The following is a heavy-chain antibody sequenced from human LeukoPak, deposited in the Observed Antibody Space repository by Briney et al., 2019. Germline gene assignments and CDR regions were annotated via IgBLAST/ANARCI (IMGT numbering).Heavy chain of an antibody. CDR3: ARVPGYDSSGYFDY. D-gene: IGHD3-22*01. CDR2: IYSGGTT. Sequence: GGSLRLSCAASGFIVSGYYMTWVRQAPGKGLEWVSIIYSGGTTYYADSVRGRFTISRDNSKNTLYLQMNSLRAEDTAVYYCARVPGYDSSGYFDYWGQGTLVTVSS. CDR1: GFIVSGYY. J-gene: IGHJ4*02. V-gene: IGHV3-53*05.